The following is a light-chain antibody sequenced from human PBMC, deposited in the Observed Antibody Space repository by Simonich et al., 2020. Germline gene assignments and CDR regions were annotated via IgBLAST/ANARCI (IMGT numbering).Light chain of an antibody. CDR3: QQYYSTPIT. J-gene: IGKJ5*01. V-gene: IGKV4-1*01. CDR1: QSVLYSSNNKNY. Sequence: DIVMTQTPDSLAVSLGERATINCTSSQSVLYSSNNKNYLAWYQQKPGQPPMLLIYWASTRESGVPDRFSGSGSGTEFTLTISSLQAEDVAVYYCQQYYSTPITFGQGTRLEIK. CDR2: WAS.